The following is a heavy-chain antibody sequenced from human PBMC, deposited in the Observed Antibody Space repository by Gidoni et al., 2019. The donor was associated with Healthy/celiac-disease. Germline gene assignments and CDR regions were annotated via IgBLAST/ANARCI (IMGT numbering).Heavy chain of an antibody. D-gene: IGHD5-12*01. CDR2: ISSSSSYI. CDR1: GFTFSSYS. CDR3: ARDQGGYDFYYYGMDV. V-gene: IGHV3-21*01. Sequence: EVQLVESGGGLVKPGGSLRLSCAASGFTFSSYSMNWVRQAPGKGREWVSSISSSSSYIYYADSVKGRFTISRDNAKNSLYLQMNSLRAEDTAVYYCARDQGGYDFYYYGMDVWGQGTTVTVSS. J-gene: IGHJ6*02.